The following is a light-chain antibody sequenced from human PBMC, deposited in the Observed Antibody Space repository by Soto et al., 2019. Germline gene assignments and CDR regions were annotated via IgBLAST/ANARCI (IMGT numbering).Light chain of an antibody. Sequence: EVVMSQSPVTLSVSTRETATLSCRASQRISSNLAWYQQKPGQEPRRLIYGGSTRATGVPARFSGSGSETDFTLTISNLQSEDCAVYYCQQYNKCPLYTFGQGTKVDIK. CDR1: QRISSN. CDR2: GGS. J-gene: IGKJ2*01. CDR3: QQYNKCPLYT. V-gene: IGKV3D-15*01.